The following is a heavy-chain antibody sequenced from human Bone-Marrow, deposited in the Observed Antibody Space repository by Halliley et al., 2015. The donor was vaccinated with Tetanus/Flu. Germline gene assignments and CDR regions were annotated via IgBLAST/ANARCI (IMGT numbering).Heavy chain of an antibody. V-gene: IGHV5-51*01. CDR3: AKLNGEGNLIDY. CDR2: IYPGDYDV. J-gene: IGHJ4*02. Sequence: VQLVQSGAEVKKPGESLKISCKDSGYSFTRYWIGWVRQMPGKGLEWMGIIYPGDYDVRYRPSFQGQVTISADRSISTAFLQWSSLKASDTAIYYCAKLNGEGNLIDYWGQGTLVTVSS. D-gene: IGHD4-4*01. CDR1: GYSFTRYW.